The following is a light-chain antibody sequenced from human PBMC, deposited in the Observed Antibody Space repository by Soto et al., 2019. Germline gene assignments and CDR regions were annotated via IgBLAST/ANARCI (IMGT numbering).Light chain of an antibody. CDR2: GAS. V-gene: IGKV3-20*01. CDR1: QSVGNSH. Sequence: ETVLTQSPGTLYFSPGERATLSCRASQSVGNSHVAWYQQRRGLPPRLLIYGASNRATGIPDRFSGSGSGADFTLTISRLDPEDFAVYFCQQYGNSPPGTFGQGTRL. J-gene: IGKJ5*01. CDR3: QQYGNSPPGT.